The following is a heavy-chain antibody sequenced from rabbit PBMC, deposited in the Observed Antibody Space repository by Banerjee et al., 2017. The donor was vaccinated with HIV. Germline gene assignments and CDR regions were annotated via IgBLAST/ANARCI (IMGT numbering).Heavy chain of an antibody. CDR1: GFSFSSNYV. D-gene: IGHD6-1*01. Sequence: QSLEESGGDLVKPGASLTLTCTASGFSFSSNYVMCWVRQAPGKGLEWIACIYVGSSGSTYYASWAKGRFTISKTSSTTVTLQMTSLTGADTATHFCARGDIGAGYALDLWGQGTLVTVS. J-gene: IGHJ3*01. V-gene: IGHV1S40*01. CDR2: IYVGSSGST. CDR3: ARGDIGAGYALDL.